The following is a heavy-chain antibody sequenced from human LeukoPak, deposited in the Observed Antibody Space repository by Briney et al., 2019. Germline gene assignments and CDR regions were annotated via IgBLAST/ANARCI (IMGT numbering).Heavy chain of an antibody. V-gene: IGHV4-61*02. J-gene: IGHJ6*03. D-gene: IGHD7-27*01. Sequence: SQTLSLTCTVSGGSISSGSYYWSWIRQPAGKGLEWIGRIYTSGSTNYNPSLKSRVTISVDTSKNQFSLKLSSVTAADTAAYYCVRDGDYYYYMDVWGKGTTVTVSS. CDR1: GGSISSGSYY. CDR2: IYTSGST. CDR3: VRDGDYYYYMDV.